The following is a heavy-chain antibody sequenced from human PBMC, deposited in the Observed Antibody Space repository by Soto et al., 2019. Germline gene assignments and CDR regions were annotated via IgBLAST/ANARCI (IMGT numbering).Heavy chain of an antibody. Sequence: VQLGQSGAEVKKPWSSVKVSCKSSGGTFSTSTFPWVRQAPGQGLEGMGRTIPILDVADFAQDFQGRVTNTADKSTSTVYMELTSLTSKATAVAYCERESPIGSTYSGYDAIDSWGQRTLVGVSS. CDR1: GGTFSTST. J-gene: IGHJ4*02. V-gene: IGHV1-69*08. CDR2: TIPILDVA. CDR3: ERESPIGSTYSGYDAIDS. D-gene: IGHD5-12*01.